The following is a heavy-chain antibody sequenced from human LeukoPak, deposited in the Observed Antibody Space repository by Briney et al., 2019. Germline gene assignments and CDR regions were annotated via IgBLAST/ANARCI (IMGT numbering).Heavy chain of an antibody. CDR2: IYHSGKT. D-gene: IGHD3-9*01. CDR1: GYSISSGYY. CDR3: ARDPSYYDILTGYYEHYFDY. J-gene: IGHJ4*02. V-gene: IGHV4-38-2*02. Sequence: PSETLSLTCTVSGYSISSGYYWGWIRQTPGKGLEWIGSIYHSGKTYYNPSLKSRVTISIDTSKNQFSLKLSSVTAADTAVYYCARDPSYYDILTGYYEHYFDYWGQGTLVTVSS.